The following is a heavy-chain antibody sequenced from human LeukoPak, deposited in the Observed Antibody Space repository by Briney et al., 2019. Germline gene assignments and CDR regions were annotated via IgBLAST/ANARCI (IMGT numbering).Heavy chain of an antibody. J-gene: IGHJ4*02. CDR1: GFTFSSYR. CDR2: IYTDETTT. V-gene: IGHV3-74*01. D-gene: IGHD7-27*01. Sequence: PGGSLRLSCAASGFTFSSYRMHWVRQAPGKGLLWVSRIYTDETTTAYTDSVKGRFTISRDNAKNTLYLQMNSLRAEDTAVYYCVRRSPLGGFLDSWGQGTLVTVSS. CDR3: VRRSPLGGFLDS.